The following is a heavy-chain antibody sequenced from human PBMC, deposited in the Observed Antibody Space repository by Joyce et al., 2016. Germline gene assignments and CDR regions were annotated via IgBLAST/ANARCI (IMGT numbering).Heavy chain of an antibody. V-gene: IGHV5-51*01. CDR2: IYPGDSDT. CDR3: ARFASYYSLENWFDP. CDR1: GYSFTTYW. Sequence: EVQLVQSGAEVKKPGESLKISCKGSGYSFTTYWIGWVRQMPGKGLEWMGIIYPGDSDTKYSPSFQGQVTFSADKSISTAYLQWSSLKASDTAIYYCARFASYYSLENWFDPWGQGTLVTVSS. J-gene: IGHJ5*02. D-gene: IGHD3-10*01.